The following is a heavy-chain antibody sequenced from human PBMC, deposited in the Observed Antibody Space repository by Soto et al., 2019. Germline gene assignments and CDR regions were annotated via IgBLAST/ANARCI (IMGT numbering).Heavy chain of an antibody. D-gene: IGHD2-21*01. Sequence: EVQVLESGGGLVQPGGSLRLSCAATGFTFSDFAMSWVRQAPGKGLEWVSRIYGGGNGPHYADSVKGRATISRDNSKDTLDLQMNGLRAEDTAVYYCAKMEGIAPWASSFDYWGQGTLVTVSS. CDR1: GFTFSDFA. CDR2: IYGGGNGP. CDR3: AKMEGIAPWASSFDY. V-gene: IGHV3-23*01. J-gene: IGHJ4*02.